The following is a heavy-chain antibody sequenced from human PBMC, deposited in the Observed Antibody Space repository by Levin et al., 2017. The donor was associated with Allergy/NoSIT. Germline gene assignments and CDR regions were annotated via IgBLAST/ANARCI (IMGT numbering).Heavy chain of an antibody. CDR3: ARESGRYSYGVYYFDY. Sequence: SQTLSLTCTVSGGSVRSGSYYWSWIRQPPGKGLEWIGYIYYSGSTNYNPSLKSRVTISVDTSKNQFSLKLSSVTAADTAVYYCARESGRYSYGVYYFDYWGQGTLVTVSS. CDR2: IYYSGST. J-gene: IGHJ4*02. CDR1: GGSVRSGSYY. V-gene: IGHV4-61*01. D-gene: IGHD5-18*01.